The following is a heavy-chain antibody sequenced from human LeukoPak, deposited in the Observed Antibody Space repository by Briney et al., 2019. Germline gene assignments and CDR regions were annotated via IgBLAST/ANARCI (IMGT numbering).Heavy chain of an antibody. CDR2: ISAYNGNT. CDR3: ARDLTWSLVRAYYYDSSGYYNWFDP. Sequence: ASVKVSCKASGYTFTSYGISWVRQAPGQGLEWMGWISAYNGNTNYAQKLQGRVTMTTDTSTSTAYMELSSLRSEDTAVYYCARDLTWSLVRAYYYDSSGYYNWFDPWGQGTLVTVSS. D-gene: IGHD3-22*01. J-gene: IGHJ5*02. CDR1: GYTFTSYG. V-gene: IGHV1-18*01.